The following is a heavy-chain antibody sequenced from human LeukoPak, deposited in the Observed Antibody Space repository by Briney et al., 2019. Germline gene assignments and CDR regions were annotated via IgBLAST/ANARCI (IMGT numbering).Heavy chain of an antibody. CDR1: GGTFSSYA. CDR2: IIPIFGTA. J-gene: IGHJ3*02. D-gene: IGHD4-11*01. V-gene: IGHV1-69*01. Sequence: GASVKVSCKASGGTFSSYAIRWVRQAPGQGLEWMGGIIPIFGTANYAQKFQGRVTITADESTSTAYMELSSLRSEDTAVYYCARDKFPLQTDDAFDIWGQGTMVTVSS. CDR3: ARDKFPLQTDDAFDI.